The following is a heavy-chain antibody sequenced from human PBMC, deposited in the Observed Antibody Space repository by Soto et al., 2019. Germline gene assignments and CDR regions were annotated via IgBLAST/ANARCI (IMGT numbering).Heavy chain of an antibody. Sequence: QVQLVQSGAEVKKPGSSVKLSCKASGGTFSSYAISWVRQAPGQGLEWMGGIIPIFGTADYAQKFQGRVTITADESTSTAYMELRSLRSEDTAVYYCARDGGVYDYSPFDYWGQGTLVTVSS. CDR2: IIPIFGTA. CDR1: GGTFSSYA. CDR3: ARDGGVYDYSPFDY. J-gene: IGHJ4*02. D-gene: IGHD4-4*01. V-gene: IGHV1-69*12.